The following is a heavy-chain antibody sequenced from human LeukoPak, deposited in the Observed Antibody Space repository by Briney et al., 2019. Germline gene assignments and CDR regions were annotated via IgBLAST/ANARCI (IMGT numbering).Heavy chain of an antibody. CDR2: TYYRSKWYN. Sequence: SQTLSLTCAISGDIVSSNSAAWNWIRQSPSRGLEWLGRTYYRSKWYNDYAVSVKSRITINPDTSKNQFSLQLNSVTPEDTAVYYCARDFLYCSGGSCYYDAFDLWGQGTMVTVSS. CDR1: GDIVSSNSAA. D-gene: IGHD2-15*01. V-gene: IGHV6-1*01. CDR3: ARDFLYCSGGSCYYDAFDL. J-gene: IGHJ3*01.